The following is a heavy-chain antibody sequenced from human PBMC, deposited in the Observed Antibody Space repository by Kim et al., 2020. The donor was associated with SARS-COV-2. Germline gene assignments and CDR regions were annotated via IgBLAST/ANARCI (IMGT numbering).Heavy chain of an antibody. CDR2: INHSGST. Sequence: ETLSLTCAVYGGSFSGYYWSWIRQPPGKGLEWIGEINHSGSTNYNPSLKSRVTISVDTSKNQFSLKLSSVTAADTAVYYCASRRITMILLRLLPHAFDIWGQGTMVTVSS. J-gene: IGHJ3*02. CDR1: GGSFSGYY. CDR3: ASRRITMILLRLLPHAFDI. V-gene: IGHV4-34*01. D-gene: IGHD3-22*01.